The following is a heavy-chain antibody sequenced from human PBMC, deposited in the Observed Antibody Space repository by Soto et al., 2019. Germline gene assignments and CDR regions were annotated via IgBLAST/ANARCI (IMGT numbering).Heavy chain of an antibody. J-gene: IGHJ4*02. CDR2: IYYSGST. D-gene: IGHD5-18*01. V-gene: IGHV4-39*01. CDR1: GGSISSSSYY. CDR3: ARTDTAMVRDPYFDY. Sequence: SETLSLTCTVSGGSISSSSYYWGWIRQPPGKGLEWIGSIYYSGSTYYNPSLKSRVTISVDTSKNQFSLKLSSVTAADTAVYYCARTDTAMVRDPYFDYWGQGTLVTVPQ.